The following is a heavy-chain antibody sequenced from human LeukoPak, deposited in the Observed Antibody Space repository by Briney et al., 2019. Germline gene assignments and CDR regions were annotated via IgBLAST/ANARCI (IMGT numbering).Heavy chain of an antibody. CDR3: ASGSYSYVSDF. CDR2: IGYGGSNK. D-gene: IGHD1-26*01. CDR1: GFTFSSYG. V-gene: IGHV3-30*02. J-gene: IGHJ4*02. Sequence: GGSLSLSCAASGFTFSSYGMHWVRQAPGKGLEWVAFIGYGGSNKFHGESVKGRFTISRDNSKNTLYLQMNSLKVEDTAVYYCASGSYSYVSDFWGQGTLVTVSS.